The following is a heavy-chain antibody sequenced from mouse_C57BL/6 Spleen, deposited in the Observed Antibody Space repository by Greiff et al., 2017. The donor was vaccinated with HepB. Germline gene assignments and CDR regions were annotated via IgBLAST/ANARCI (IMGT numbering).Heavy chain of an antibody. CDR3: ARRAYGSSFYYAMDY. Sequence: QVHVKQSGAELVRPGASVKLSCKASGYTFTDYYINWVKQRPGQGLEWIARIYPGSGNTYYNEKFKGKATLTAEKSSSTAYMQLSSLTSEDSAVYFCARRAYGSSFYYAMDYWGQRTSVTVSS. V-gene: IGHV1-76*01. CDR2: IYPGSGNT. J-gene: IGHJ4*01. CDR1: GYTFTDYY. D-gene: IGHD1-1*01.